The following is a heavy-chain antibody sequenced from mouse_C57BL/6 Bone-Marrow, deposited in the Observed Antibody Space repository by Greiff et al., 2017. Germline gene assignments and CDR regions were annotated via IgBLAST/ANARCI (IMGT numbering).Heavy chain of an antibody. D-gene: IGHD3-3*01. J-gene: IGHJ2*01. CDR1: GYTFTNYW. Sequence: VQLQQSGAELVKPGTSVKMSCKASGYTFTNYWIGWAKQRPGHGLEWIGDIYPGGGYTNYNEKFKGKATLTVDKSSSTAYMQFSSLTSEASAIFYCACVRASVRYDYWGQGTTRTVSS. CDR2: IYPGGGYT. V-gene: IGHV1-63*01. CDR3: ACVRASVRYDY.